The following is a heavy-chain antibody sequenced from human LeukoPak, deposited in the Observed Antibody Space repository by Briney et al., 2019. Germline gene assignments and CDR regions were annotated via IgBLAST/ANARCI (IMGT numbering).Heavy chain of an antibody. CDR2: ISSSSSYT. V-gene: IGHV3-11*03. J-gene: IGHJ4*02. D-gene: IGHD2-2*01. CDR3: AKMSGDCSSTTCSSFDS. Sequence: PGGSLRLSCAASGFTFSDHYMSWIRQAPGKGLEWVSYISSSSSYTNYADSVKGRYTISRDNAKNSLYLQMNSLRAEDTAVYYCAKMSGDCSSTTCSSFDSWGQGTLVTVSS. CDR1: GFTFSDHY.